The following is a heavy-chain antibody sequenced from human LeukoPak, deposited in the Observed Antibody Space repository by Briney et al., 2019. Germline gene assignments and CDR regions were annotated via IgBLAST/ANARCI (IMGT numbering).Heavy chain of an antibody. J-gene: IGHJ4*02. D-gene: IGHD3-22*01. CDR3: ARANYYDSSGYAPLDY. CDR1: GGSVSSGSYY. CDR2: IYHSGST. V-gene: IGHV4-61*01. Sequence: SETLSLTCTVSGGSVSSGSYYWSWIRQPPGKGLEWIGEIYHSGSTNYNPSLKSRVTISVDKSKNQFSLKLSSVTAADTAVYYCARANYYDSSGYAPLDYWGQGTLVTVSS.